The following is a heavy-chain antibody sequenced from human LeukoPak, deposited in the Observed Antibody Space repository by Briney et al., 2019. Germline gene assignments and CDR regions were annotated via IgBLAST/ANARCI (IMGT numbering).Heavy chain of an antibody. CDR1: GFTFSSYA. J-gene: IGHJ5*02. Sequence: GGSLRLSCAASGFTFSSYAMNWVRQAPGKGLEWVSGISGSGGSTYYADSVKGRFTISRDNSKNTVYLQMNSLRAEDTAVYYCARETMVRGATTWFDPWGQGTLVTVSS. D-gene: IGHD3-10*01. CDR2: ISGSGGST. CDR3: ARETMVRGATTWFDP. V-gene: IGHV3-23*01.